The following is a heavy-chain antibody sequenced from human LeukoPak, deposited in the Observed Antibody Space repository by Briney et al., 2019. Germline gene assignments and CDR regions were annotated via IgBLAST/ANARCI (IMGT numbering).Heavy chain of an antibody. V-gene: IGHV4-59*01. Sequence: SETLSLTCTVSGDSTSSYYWSWIRQPPGKGLEWIGYIYHNGNSNYNPSLRSRVTISVDTSKNQFSLMLASVTDADTPVYYCARGRRDESNYRLFDYWGQGILVTVSS. CDR3: ARGRRDESNYRLFDY. CDR1: GDSTSSYY. CDR2: IYHNGNS. D-gene: IGHD5-24*01. J-gene: IGHJ4*02.